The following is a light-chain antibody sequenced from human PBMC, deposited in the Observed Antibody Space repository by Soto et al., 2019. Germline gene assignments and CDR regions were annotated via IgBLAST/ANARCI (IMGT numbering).Light chain of an antibody. V-gene: IGKV3-15*01. CDR2: AAS. Sequence: EIVMTQSPATLSVSPGERATLSCRASQSVSSDLAWYQQKPGQAPRLLIYAASTRATGVPARFSGSGSGTVFTLTISSLQSEDFAVYFCEQYKNWPPWTFGQGTKVEIK. CDR1: QSVSSD. J-gene: IGKJ1*01. CDR3: EQYKNWPPWT.